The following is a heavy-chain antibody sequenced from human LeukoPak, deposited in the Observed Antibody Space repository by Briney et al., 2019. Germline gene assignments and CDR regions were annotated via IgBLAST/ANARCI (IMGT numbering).Heavy chain of an antibody. Sequence: SQTLSLTCAMSGDSVSSNSATWNWIRQSPSRGLEWLGRTYYRSKWYNDYAVSVKGRITINPDTSKNQFFLQLNSLTPEDTAVYYCARGSLGATDYWGQGTLVTVSS. J-gene: IGHJ4*02. V-gene: IGHV6-1*01. CDR3: ARGSLGATDY. CDR1: GDSVSSNSAT. CDR2: TYYRSKWYN. D-gene: IGHD1-26*01.